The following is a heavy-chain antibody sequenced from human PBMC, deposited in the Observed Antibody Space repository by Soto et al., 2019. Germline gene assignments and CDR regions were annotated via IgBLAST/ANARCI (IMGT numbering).Heavy chain of an antibody. CDR3: ASSYYYDSSGYYGDAFDI. V-gene: IGHV1-2*04. CDR2: INPNSGGT. J-gene: IGHJ3*02. CDR1: GYTFTGYY. D-gene: IGHD3-22*01. Sequence: AASVKISCKASGYTFTGYYMHWVRQAPGQGLEWMGWINPNSGGTNYAQKFRGWVTMTRDTSISTAYMELSRLRSDDTAVYYCASSYYYDSSGYYGDAFDIWGQGTMVTVSS.